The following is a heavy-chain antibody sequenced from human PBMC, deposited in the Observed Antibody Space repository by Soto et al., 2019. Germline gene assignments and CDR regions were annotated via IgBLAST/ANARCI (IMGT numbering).Heavy chain of an antibody. CDR1: GYTFTSYG. CDR3: ARGGSLWFGDLSIDY. Sequence: ASVKVSCKASGYTFTSYGISWVRQAPGQGLEWKGWISAYNGNTNYAQKLQGRVTMTTDTSTSTAYMELRSLRSDYTAVYYCARGGSLWFGDLSIDYWGQGTLVTVSS. CDR2: ISAYNGNT. J-gene: IGHJ4*02. V-gene: IGHV1-18*01. D-gene: IGHD3-10*01.